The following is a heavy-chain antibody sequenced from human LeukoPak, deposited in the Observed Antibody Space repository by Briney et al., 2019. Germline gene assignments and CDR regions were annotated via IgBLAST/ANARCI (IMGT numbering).Heavy chain of an antibody. CDR2: INHSGST. V-gene: IGHV4-34*01. J-gene: IGHJ4*02. D-gene: IGHD3-22*01. CDR1: GGSFSGYY. CDR3: ARVNYYDSSGYYSGPGDY. Sequence: SETLSLTCAVYGGSFSGYYWSWIRQPPGKGLEWIGEINHSGSTNYNPSLKSRVTISVDTSKCQFSLKLSSVTAADTAVYYCARVNYYDSSGYYSGPGDYWGQGTLVTVSS.